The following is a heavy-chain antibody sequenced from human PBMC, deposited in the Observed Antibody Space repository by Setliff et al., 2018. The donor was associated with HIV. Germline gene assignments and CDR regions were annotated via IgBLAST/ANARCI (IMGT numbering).Heavy chain of an antibody. J-gene: IGHJ3*02. D-gene: IGHD6-19*01. CDR1: GGSISGGVHY. CDR2: IHYSGST. Sequence: SETLSLTCTVSGGSISGGVHYWSWIRQHPGKGLEWIGYIHYSGSTYYNPSLKSQVTISVDTSKNQFSLKLSSVTAADTAVYYCARHSITPVVGVPERDDAFDIWGPGTMVT. CDR3: ARHSITPVVGVPERDDAFDI. V-gene: IGHV4-30-4*08.